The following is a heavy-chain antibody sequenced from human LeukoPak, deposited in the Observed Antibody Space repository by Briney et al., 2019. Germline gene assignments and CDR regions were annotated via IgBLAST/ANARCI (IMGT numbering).Heavy chain of an antibody. CDR2: TYYRSKWYN. D-gene: IGHD6-19*01. CDR3: ARGEKTTEYSSGWSDYFDY. V-gene: IGHV6-1*01. CDR1: GDSVSSNSAA. Sequence: SQTLSLTCALSGDSVSSNSAAWNWIRQSPSRGLEWLGRTYYRSKWYNDYAVSVKSLITINPDTSKNQFSLQLNSVTPEDTAVYYCARGEKTTEYSSGWSDYFDYWGQGTLVTVSS. J-gene: IGHJ4*02.